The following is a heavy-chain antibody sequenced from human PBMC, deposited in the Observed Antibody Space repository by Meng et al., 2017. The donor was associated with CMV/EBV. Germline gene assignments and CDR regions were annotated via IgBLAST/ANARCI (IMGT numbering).Heavy chain of an antibody. CDR2: IYWDDDK. CDR1: GFSLCTSGVG. CDR3: ARIAAAGRFDY. V-gene: IGHV2-5*02. J-gene: IGHJ4*02. Sequence: QLPLTDAGPTLGQPTQTLTLTCTFSGFSLCTSGVGVGWIRQPPGKALEWLALIYWDDDKRYSPSLKSRLTITKDTSKNQVVLTMTNMDPVDTATYYCARIAAAGRFDYWGQGTLVTVSS. D-gene: IGHD6-13*01.